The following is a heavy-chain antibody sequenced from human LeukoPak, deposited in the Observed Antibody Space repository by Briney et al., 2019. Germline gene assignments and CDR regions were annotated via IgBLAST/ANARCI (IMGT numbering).Heavy chain of an antibody. J-gene: IGHJ2*01. Sequence: PGGSLRLSCAASGFTFSDYYMSWIRQAPGKGLEWVSYISSSGSTIYYADSVKGRFTISRDNAKNSLYLQMNSLRAEDTAVYYCARDRGYYDSSGYYPLWYFDLWGRGTLVTVSS. CDR3: ARDRGYYDSSGYYPLWYFDL. CDR1: GFTFSDYY. D-gene: IGHD3-22*01. CDR2: ISSSGSTI. V-gene: IGHV3-11*04.